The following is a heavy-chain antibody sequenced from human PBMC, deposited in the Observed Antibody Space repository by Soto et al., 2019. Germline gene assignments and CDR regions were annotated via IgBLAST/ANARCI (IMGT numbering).Heavy chain of an antibody. CDR1: GYTFTIYG. CDR3: ARAPLPVSYFDS. Sequence: ASVKVSCKASGYTFTIYGVAWVRQAPGQGLEWMGWISAFNGATNYAQKFQDRVTMTTDTFTRTAYMELRSLRSDDTAVYYCARAPLPVSYFDSWGQGTLVTVSS. CDR2: ISAFNGAT. V-gene: IGHV1-18*01. J-gene: IGHJ4*02.